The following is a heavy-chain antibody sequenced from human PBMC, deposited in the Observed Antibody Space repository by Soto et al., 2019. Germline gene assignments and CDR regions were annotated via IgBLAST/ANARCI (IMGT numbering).Heavy chain of an antibody. CDR1: EDTFRNYA. J-gene: IGHJ2*01. V-gene: IGHV1-69*06. Sequence: SVKVSCKASEDTFRNYAISWVRQAPGQGLEWMGGIIPIFGTANYAQKFQGRVTITADTSANTVYLELSSLRSEDTAVYYCASTKYDSSAYYYWYVALSGRGNLVNVS. CDR3: ASTKYDSSAYYYWYVAL. CDR2: IIPIFGTA. D-gene: IGHD3-22*01.